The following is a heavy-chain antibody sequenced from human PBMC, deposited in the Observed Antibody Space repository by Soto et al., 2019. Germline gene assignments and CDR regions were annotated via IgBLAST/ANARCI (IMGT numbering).Heavy chain of an antibody. D-gene: IGHD3-3*01. V-gene: IGHV1-69*13. CDR1: GGTFSSYA. Sequence: ASVKVSCKASGGTFSSYAISWVRQAPGQGLEWMGGIIPIFGTANYAQKFQGRVTITADESTSTAYMELSSLRSEDTAVYYCASGVYYDFWSGYYPQPEPQPHYYYGMDVWGQGTTVTVSS. CDR3: ASGVYYDFWSGYYPQPEPQPHYYYGMDV. J-gene: IGHJ6*02. CDR2: IIPIFGTA.